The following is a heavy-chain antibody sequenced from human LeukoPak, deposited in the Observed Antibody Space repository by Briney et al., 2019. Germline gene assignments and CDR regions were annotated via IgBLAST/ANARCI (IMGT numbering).Heavy chain of an antibody. D-gene: IGHD3-3*01. CDR1: GFTFDDYT. J-gene: IGHJ6*02. CDR3: AKDWGGSFWSGYYSIMAVNYYYGMDV. CDR2: ISWDGGST. Sequence: PGGSLRLSCAASGFTFDDYTMHWVRQAPGKGLEWVSLISWDGGSTYYADSVKGRFTISRDNSKNSLYLQMNSLRAEDTALYYCAKDWGGSFWSGYYSIMAVNYYYGMDVWGQGTTVTVSS. V-gene: IGHV3-43*01.